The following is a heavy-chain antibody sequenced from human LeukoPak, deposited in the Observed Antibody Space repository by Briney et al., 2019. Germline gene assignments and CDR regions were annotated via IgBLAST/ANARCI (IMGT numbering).Heavy chain of an antibody. Sequence: GGSLRLSCAARGFIFRHYGMQWDRQAPGKGLEWVAVIWSDGSNRFYAGSVKGRFTISRDNAQNTVFLQMNSLTAADTAMYYSPTDAQMRFDYSNSLGYWGHGTLVTVSS. V-gene: IGHV3-33*01. J-gene: IGHJ4*01. CDR2: IWSDGSNR. CDR1: GFIFRHYG. D-gene: IGHD4-11*01. CDR3: PTDAQMRFDYSNSLGY.